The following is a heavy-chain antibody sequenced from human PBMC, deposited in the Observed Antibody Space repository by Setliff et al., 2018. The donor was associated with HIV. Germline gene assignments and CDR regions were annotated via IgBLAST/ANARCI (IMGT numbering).Heavy chain of an antibody. Sequence: GASVKVSCKASGYTFTGYYMHWVRQAPGQGLEWMGRIIPIFGTANYAQKFQGRVTVTADESTSTAYMELSSLRAEDTAVYYCAKEGWIQLWLMGGYFDYWGQGTLVTVSS. J-gene: IGHJ4*02. CDR2: IIPIFGTA. D-gene: IGHD5-18*01. CDR3: AKEGWIQLWLMGGYFDY. V-gene: IGHV1-69*13. CDR1: GYTFTGYY.